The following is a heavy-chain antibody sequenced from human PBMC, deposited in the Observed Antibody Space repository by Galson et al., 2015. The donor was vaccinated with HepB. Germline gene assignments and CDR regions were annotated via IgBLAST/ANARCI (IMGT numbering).Heavy chain of an antibody. V-gene: IGHV4-39*01. Sequence: SETLSLTCTVSGGPISSSSYYWGWLRQPPGKGLEWIGSIYYSGSTYYNPSLKSRVTISVDTSKNQFSLKLSSVTAADTAVYYCARHAHLGDYVWGSYRYGAFDIWGQGTMVTVSS. J-gene: IGHJ3*02. D-gene: IGHD3-16*02. CDR3: ARHAHLGDYVWGSYRYGAFDI. CDR2: IYYSGST. CDR1: GGPISSSSYY.